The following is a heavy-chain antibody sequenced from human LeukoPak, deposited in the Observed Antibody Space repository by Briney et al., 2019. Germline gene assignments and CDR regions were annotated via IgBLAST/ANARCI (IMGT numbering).Heavy chain of an antibody. J-gene: IGHJ5*02. CDR2: IRGSGDRK. CDR1: KLTFTNYD. D-gene: IGHD3-10*01. V-gene: IGHV3-23*01. CDR3: CGSYFMGVVVS. Sequence: GGSLRLSCEASKLTFTNYDMNWVRQGPGKGLEWVSGIRGSGDRKYYAESVKGRFTISRDNSKNTLYLQMNSLRAEATAVYYCCGSYFMGVVVSLGQGALVTVS.